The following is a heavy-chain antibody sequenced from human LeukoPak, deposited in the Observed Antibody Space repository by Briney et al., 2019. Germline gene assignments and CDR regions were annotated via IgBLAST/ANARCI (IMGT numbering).Heavy chain of an antibody. CDR1: GGSISSYY. CDR2: IYYSGST. J-gene: IGHJ4*02. Sequence: SETLSLTCTVSGGSISSYYWSWIRQPPGKGLEWIGYIYYSGSTNYNPSLKSRVTISVDTSKNQFSLKLSSVTAADTAVYYCARHQSSSGYDFTAFDYWGQGTLVTVSS. D-gene: IGHD5-12*01. V-gene: IGHV4-59*08. CDR3: ARHQSSSGYDFTAFDY.